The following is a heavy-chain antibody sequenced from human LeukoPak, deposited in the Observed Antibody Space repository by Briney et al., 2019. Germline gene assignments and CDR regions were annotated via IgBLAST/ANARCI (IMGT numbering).Heavy chain of an antibody. V-gene: IGHV1-46*01. D-gene: IGHD3-16*02. J-gene: IGHJ4*02. CDR1: GYTFTIYY. CDR3: ARGMSMITFGGVIAPDFDY. CDR2: INPSGGST. Sequence: ASVTVSFKASGYTFTIYYMHWVRQAPGQGLEWIGVINPSGGSTSYAQKFQGRVTMTRDTSTSTVYMELSSLRSEDTAVYYCARGMSMITFGGVIAPDFDYWGQGTLVTVSS.